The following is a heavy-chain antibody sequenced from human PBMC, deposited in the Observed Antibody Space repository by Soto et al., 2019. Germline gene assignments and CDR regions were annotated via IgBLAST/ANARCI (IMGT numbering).Heavy chain of an antibody. V-gene: IGHV4-39*01. CDR2: IYYSGST. Sequence: PLVTLSLTCSVSGGSISSSGYYWGWIRQPPGKGLEWIGSIYYSGSTYYNPSLKSRVTISVDTSKNQFSLKLSSVTAADTAVYYCARLEAGYCSGGSCPNAYYYYYYMDVWGKGTTVTVSS. D-gene: IGHD2-15*01. J-gene: IGHJ6*03. CDR3: ARLEAGYCSGGSCPNAYYYYYYMDV. CDR1: GGSISSSGYY.